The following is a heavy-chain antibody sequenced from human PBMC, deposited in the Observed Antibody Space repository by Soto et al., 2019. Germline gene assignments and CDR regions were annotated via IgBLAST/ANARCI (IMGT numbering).Heavy chain of an antibody. D-gene: IGHD6-19*01. J-gene: IGHJ4*02. CDR2: INHSGST. CDR1: GGSFSGYY. Sequence: SETLSLTCAVYGGSFSGYYWSWIRQPPGKGLEWIGEINHSGSTNYNPSLKSRVTISVDTSKNQFSLKLSSVTAADTAVYYCAREVGCNLDFDYWGQGTLVTVSS. CDR3: AREVGCNLDFDY. V-gene: IGHV4-34*01.